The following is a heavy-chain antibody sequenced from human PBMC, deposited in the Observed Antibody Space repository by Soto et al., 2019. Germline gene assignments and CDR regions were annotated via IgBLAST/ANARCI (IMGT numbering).Heavy chain of an antibody. Sequence: GGSLRLSCAVSGFTVSSSDMRWVRLTPGEGLEWVTAIYIDGSTDYADSVRGRFTITRAISKDTLYLQMNSLRAEYTAVYFCATSYKSTGLFDHWGQGTLVTVSS. CDR2: IYIDGST. V-gene: IGHV3-53*01. J-gene: IGHJ4*02. CDR3: ATSYKSTGLFDH. D-gene: IGHD3-10*01. CDR1: GFTVSSSD.